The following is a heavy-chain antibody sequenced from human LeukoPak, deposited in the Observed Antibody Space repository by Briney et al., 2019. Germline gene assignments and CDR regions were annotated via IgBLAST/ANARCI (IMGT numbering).Heavy chain of an antibody. CDR2: INHSGST. CDR3: ARRSGGSLSY. CDR1: GGSFSGYY. Sequence: SETLSLTCAVSGGSFSGYYWSWIRQPPGKGLEWIGEINHSGSTNYNPSLKSRVTISVDTSKNQFSLKLSSVTAADTAVYYCARRSGGSLSYWGQGTLVTVSS. J-gene: IGHJ4*02. D-gene: IGHD2-15*01. V-gene: IGHV4-34*01.